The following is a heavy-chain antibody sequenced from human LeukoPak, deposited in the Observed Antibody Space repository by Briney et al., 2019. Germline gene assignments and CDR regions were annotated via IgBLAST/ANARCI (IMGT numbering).Heavy chain of an antibody. CDR3: ARHLFYGGYFDY. CDR1: GGSISSSSYY. CDR2: IYYSGST. Sequence: SETLSLTCTDSGGSISSSSYYRGWIRQPPGKGLEWIGSIYYSGSTYYSPSLKSRVTISVDTSKIQFSLKLSSVTAADTAVYYCARHLFYGGYFDYWGQGTLVTVSS. V-gene: IGHV4-39*01. D-gene: IGHD4-17*01. J-gene: IGHJ4*02.